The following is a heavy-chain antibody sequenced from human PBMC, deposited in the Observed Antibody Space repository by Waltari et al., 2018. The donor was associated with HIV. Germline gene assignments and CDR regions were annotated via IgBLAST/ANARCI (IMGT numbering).Heavy chain of an antibody. CDR1: GGSFSAYY. CDR2: INHTGST. CDR3: ARGRITMIVVVPRDNWFDP. D-gene: IGHD3-22*01. Sequence: QVQLQQWGAGLLKPSETLSLTCAVYGGSFSAYYWSWIRQPPGKGLEWIGEINHTGSTNYNPSLKSRVTISVDTSKNQFSLRLSSVTAADTAVYFCARGRITMIVVVPRDNWFDPWGQGTLVTVSS. V-gene: IGHV4-34*01. J-gene: IGHJ5*02.